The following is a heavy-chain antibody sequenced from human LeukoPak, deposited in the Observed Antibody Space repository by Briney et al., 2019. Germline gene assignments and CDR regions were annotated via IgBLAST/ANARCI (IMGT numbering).Heavy chain of an antibody. D-gene: IGHD5-12*01. CDR1: GYTFTGYD. J-gene: IGHJ4*02. CDR2: INPNSGGT. V-gene: IGHV1-2*02. CDR3: AEGRIGYEPFDY. Sequence: GASVKVSCKASGYTFTGYDMHWVRQAAGQGLEWMGWINPNSGGTNYAQKFQGRVTMTRDTSISTAYMELSRLRSDDTAVYYCAEGRIGYEPFDYWGQGTLVTVSS.